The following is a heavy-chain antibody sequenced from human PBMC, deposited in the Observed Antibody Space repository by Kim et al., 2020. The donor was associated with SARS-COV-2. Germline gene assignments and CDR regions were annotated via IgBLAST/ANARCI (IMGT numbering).Heavy chain of an antibody. V-gene: IGHV4-59*01. CDR2: IYSSGFT. Sequence: SETLSLTCTVSGGSMSNYYWNWFRQPPGKGLEWIGFIYSSGFTNYNPYLTSRVTISLDMSKSQFSLRLSSVTAADTAIYFCGRDGTAGGYVNSFDIWGQGTMVTVSS. J-gene: IGHJ3*02. D-gene: IGHD2-8*02. CDR1: GGSMSNYY. CDR3: GRDGTAGGYVNSFDI.